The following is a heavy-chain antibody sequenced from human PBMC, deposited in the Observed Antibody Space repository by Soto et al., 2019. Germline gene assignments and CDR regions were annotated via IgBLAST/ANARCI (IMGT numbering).Heavy chain of an antibody. CDR3: ARRSPRGDVDTANKEA. CDR1: GYTFTSYY. V-gene: IGHV1-46*01. Sequence: QVQLVQSGAEVKKPGASVKVSCKASGYTFTSYYMHWVRQAPGQGLEWMGIINPSGGSTNYAQKFQDRVTMTRDTSTSTVYTELSSLRSEDTAVYYCARRSPRGDVDTANKEAWGQGTLVTVSS. D-gene: IGHD5-18*01. CDR2: INPSGGST. J-gene: IGHJ4*02.